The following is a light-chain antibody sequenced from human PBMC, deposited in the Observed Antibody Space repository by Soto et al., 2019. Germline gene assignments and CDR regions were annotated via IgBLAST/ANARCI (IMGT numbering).Light chain of an antibody. CDR2: DVS. CDR1: SSDVGGYNY. CDR3: SSYRASSTTHYV. Sequence: QSALTQPASLSGSPGQSITISCTGTSSDVGGYNYVSWYQQHPGKAPKPMIYDVSNRPSGVSNRFSGSKSGNTASLTISGLQAEDEADYYCSSYRASSTTHYVFGTGTKLTVL. V-gene: IGLV2-14*03. J-gene: IGLJ1*01.